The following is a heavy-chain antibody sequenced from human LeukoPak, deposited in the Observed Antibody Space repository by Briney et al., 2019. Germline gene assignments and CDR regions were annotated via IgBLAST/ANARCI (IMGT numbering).Heavy chain of an antibody. CDR1: GFTFSSYS. CDR3: AGGFVYGMDV. Sequence: GGSLRLSCAASGFTFSSYSMNWIRQAPGKGLEWVSSISSSTSYIYYADSVKGRFTISKDNAKNSLYLQMNSLRAKDTAVYYCAGGFVYGMDVWGQGTTVTVSS. V-gene: IGHV3-21*01. CDR2: ISSSTSYI. J-gene: IGHJ6*02.